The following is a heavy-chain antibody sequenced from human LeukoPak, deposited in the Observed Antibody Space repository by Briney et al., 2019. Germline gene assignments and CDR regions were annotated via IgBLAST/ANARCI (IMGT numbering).Heavy chain of an antibody. CDR1: GGTFSSYA. CDR2: IIPILGIA. D-gene: IGHD2-2*02. CDR3: ARDIVVVPAAIHRGYYYYYGMDV. Sequence: SVKVSCKASGGTFSSYAISWVRQAPGQGLEWMGRIIPILGIANYAQKLQGRVTMTTDTSTSTAYMELRSPRSDDTAVYYCARDIVVVPAAIHRGYYYYYGMDVWGQGTTVTVSS. J-gene: IGHJ6*02. V-gene: IGHV1-69*04.